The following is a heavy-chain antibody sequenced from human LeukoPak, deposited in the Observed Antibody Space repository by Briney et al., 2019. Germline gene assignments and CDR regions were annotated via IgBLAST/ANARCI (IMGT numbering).Heavy chain of an antibody. Sequence: SETLSLTCTVSGGSVSSGAYYWSWIRQPPGKGLEWLGYIYSSGSTNYNPSLKSRVTMSVDTSENQFSLKLSSVTAADTAVYYCARDYVYGSGSYYNRGFDYWGQGTLVTVSS. CDR1: GGSVSSGAYY. CDR2: IYSSGST. V-gene: IGHV4-61*08. J-gene: IGHJ4*02. CDR3: ARDYVYGSGSYYNRGFDY. D-gene: IGHD3-10*01.